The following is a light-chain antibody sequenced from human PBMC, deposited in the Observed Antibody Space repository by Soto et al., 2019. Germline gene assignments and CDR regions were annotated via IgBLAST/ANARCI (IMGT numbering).Light chain of an antibody. CDR3: NSYAGTSYV. V-gene: IGLV2-14*01. CDR2: DVS. CDR1: SSDVGAYNY. Sequence: QAVVTQPASVSGTPGQSITISCTGTSSDVGAYNYVSWYQQYPGKAPKLIIYDVSNRPSGVSCRFSGSKSGNTASLTISELQSEDEADYYCNSYAGTSYVFGTGTKLTVL. J-gene: IGLJ1*01.